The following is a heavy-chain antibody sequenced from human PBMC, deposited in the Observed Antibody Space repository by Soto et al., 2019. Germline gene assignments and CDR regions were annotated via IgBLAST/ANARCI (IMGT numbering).Heavy chain of an antibody. D-gene: IGHD3-3*01. V-gene: IGHV4-59*08. CDR1: GGSISSYY. Sequence: QVQLQESGPGLVKPSETLSLTCTVSGGSISSYYWSWIRQPPGKGLEWIGYIYYSGSTNYNPSLKSRVTISVDTSKNQFSLQLSSVTAADTAVYYCARGGLYYDFWSGYPNWFDPWGQGTLVTVSS. J-gene: IGHJ5*02. CDR2: IYYSGST. CDR3: ARGGLYYDFWSGYPNWFDP.